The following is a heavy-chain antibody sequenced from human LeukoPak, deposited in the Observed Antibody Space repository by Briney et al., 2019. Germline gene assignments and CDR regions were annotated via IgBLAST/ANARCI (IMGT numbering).Heavy chain of an antibody. D-gene: IGHD3-22*01. V-gene: IGHV5-51*01. Sequence: GESLKISCKGSGYIFSNYWIGWVRQMPGKGLEWMGIIYPGDSNTRYSPSFQGQVTISVDKSISTAYLQWSSLKASDTAMYYCARFAYGSDYFPGHYWGQGTLVTVPS. CDR2: IYPGDSNT. CDR1: GYIFSNYW. J-gene: IGHJ4*02. CDR3: ARFAYGSDYFPGHY.